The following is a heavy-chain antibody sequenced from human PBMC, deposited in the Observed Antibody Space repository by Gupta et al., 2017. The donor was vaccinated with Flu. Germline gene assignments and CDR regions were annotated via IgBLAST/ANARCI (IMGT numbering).Heavy chain of an antibody. Sequence: QVQLQESGQGLVKPSETLSLTCPVSGGSIINSYWSCIRQPPGKGLEWIGYIYYSGRTEYNPYLKSRITISVDTSKNKFSLNLRSVTAADTAGDYCARTSTSLVDPPDRAFHIGGRGTMVTVSS. D-gene: IGHD2-2*01. J-gene: IGHJ3*02. CDR2: IYYSGRT. V-gene: IGHV4-59*08. CDR3: ARTSTSLVDPPDRAFHI. CDR1: GGSIINSY.